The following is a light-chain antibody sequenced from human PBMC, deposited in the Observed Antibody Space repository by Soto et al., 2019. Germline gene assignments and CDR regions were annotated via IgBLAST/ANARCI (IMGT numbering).Light chain of an antibody. V-gene: IGKV3-15*01. CDR2: GAS. J-gene: IGKJ5*01. CDR3: QQYNNWPSIT. Sequence: EIVMTQSPATLSVSPGERATLSCRPSQSVSSYLAWYQQKPGQAPRLLIYGASTRATGIPARFSGSGSGTEFTLTISSLQSEDFAVYYCQQYNNWPSITFGQGTRLEIK. CDR1: QSVSSY.